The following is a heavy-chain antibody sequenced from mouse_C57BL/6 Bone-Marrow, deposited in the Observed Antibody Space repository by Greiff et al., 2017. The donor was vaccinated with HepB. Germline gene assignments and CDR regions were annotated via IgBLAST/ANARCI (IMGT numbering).Heavy chain of an antibody. D-gene: IGHD2-4*01. J-gene: IGHJ2*01. V-gene: IGHV1-64*01. CDR1: GYTFTSYW. Sequence: QVQLQHPGAELVKPGASVKLSCKASGYTFTSYWMHWVKQRPGQGLEWIGMIHPNSGSTNYNEKFKSKATLTVDKSSSTAYMQLSSLTSEDSAVYYCARRYDYPYYFDYWGQGTTLTVSS. CDR2: IHPNSGST. CDR3: ARRYDYPYYFDY.